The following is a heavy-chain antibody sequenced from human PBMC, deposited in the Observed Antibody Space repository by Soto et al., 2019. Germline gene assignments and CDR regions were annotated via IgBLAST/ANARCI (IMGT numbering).Heavy chain of an antibody. V-gene: IGHV3-23*01. CDR1: GFPFTCYA. D-gene: IGHD3-10*01. CDR3: ANSRVSMVRGLIIIPNY. Sequence: SCAASGFPFTCYAMSWVRQAPGRGLEWVSAISGHGDATFYADSVKGRFTISRDNSKNTLYLHMNSLRAEDTALYYCANSRVSMVRGLIIIPNYWGQGTLVSVSS. CDR2: ISGHGDAT. J-gene: IGHJ4*02.